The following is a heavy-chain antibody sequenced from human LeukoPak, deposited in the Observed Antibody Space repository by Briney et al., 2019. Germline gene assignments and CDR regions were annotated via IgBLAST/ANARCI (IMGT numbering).Heavy chain of an antibody. CDR2: ISAYNGNT. Sequence: ASVKVSCKASGYTSTSYGISWVRQAPGQGLEWMGWISAYNGNTNYAQKLQGRVTMTTDTSTSTAYMELRSLRSDDTAVYYCARALLWFGEYYFDYWGQGTLVTVSS. D-gene: IGHD3-10*01. CDR3: ARALLWFGEYYFDY. J-gene: IGHJ4*02. V-gene: IGHV1-18*04. CDR1: GYTSTSYG.